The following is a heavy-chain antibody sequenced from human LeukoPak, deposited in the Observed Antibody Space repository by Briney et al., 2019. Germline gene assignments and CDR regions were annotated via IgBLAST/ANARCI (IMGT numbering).Heavy chain of an antibody. V-gene: IGHV3-23*01. Sequence: GALRLSCAASGFIFSSYGMNWVRQAPGKGLEWVSGMSGSGSITYYADSVKGRFTISRDISKNTVYLQMNSLRAEDTAVYYCTKTDRTGALGRFRMRSDAFDIWGQGTMVTVSS. CDR2: MSGSGSIT. CDR1: GFIFSSYG. D-gene: IGHD3-3*01. J-gene: IGHJ3*02. CDR3: TKTDRTGALGRFRMRSDAFDI.